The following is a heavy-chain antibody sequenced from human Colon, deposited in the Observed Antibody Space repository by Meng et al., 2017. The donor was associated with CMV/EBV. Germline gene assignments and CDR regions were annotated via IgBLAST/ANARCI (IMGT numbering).Heavy chain of an antibody. Sequence: GGSLRLSCAGSGFTFDDYAIHWVRQVPGKGLEWVSGISWNSGNIDYADSVKGRFTISRDNAKNSLYLQMNSLRAEDTDLYYCAREMYYSGSGNYAAFYYGMDVWGQGTTVTVSS. J-gene: IGHJ6*02. V-gene: IGHV3-9*01. D-gene: IGHD3-10*01. CDR1: GFTFDDYA. CDR2: ISWNSGNI. CDR3: AREMYYSGSGNYAAFYYGMDV.